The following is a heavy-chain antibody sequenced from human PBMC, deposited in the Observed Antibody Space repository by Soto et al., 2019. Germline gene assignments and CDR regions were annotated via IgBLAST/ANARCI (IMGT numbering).Heavy chain of an antibody. CDR1: GYSFTSYW. CDR3: ASNSEHCSGGSYYYGYYYYGMDV. J-gene: IGHJ6*04. V-gene: IGHV5-51*01. D-gene: IGHD2-15*01. Sequence: GESLKISCKGSGYSFTSYWIGWVRQMPGKGLEWMGIIYPGDSDTRYSPSFQGQVTISADKSISTAYLQWSSLKASDTAMYYCASNSEHCSGGSYYYGYYYYGMDVWSKGTTLTVSS. CDR2: IYPGDSDT.